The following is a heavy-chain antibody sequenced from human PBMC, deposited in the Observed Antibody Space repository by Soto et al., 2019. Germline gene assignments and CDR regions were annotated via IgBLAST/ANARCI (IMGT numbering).Heavy chain of an antibody. CDR3: VRRHVSATGIDWFDP. D-gene: IGHD6-13*01. CDR1: GYTFTSLG. J-gene: IGHJ5*02. Sequence: ASVQVSCNASGYTFTSLGSHWVRQAPGQRLEWMGYINAANGDTKYSTKFQGRVTINRDTSASTSYMELSSQRTEDTDVYYYVRRHVSATGIDWFDPWGQGTLVTVSS. V-gene: IGHV1-3*01. CDR2: INAANGDT.